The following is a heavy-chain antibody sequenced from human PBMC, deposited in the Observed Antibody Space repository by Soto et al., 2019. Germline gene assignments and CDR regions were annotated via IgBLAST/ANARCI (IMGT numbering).Heavy chain of an antibody. V-gene: IGHV4-30-2*01. CDR1: GGSISSGGYS. Sequence: PSETLCLTCAVSGGSISSGGYSWSWIRQPPGKGLEWIGYIYHSGSTYYNPSLKSRVTISVDRSKNQFSLKLSSVTAADTAVYYCAAGGGLPRYYWGQGTQVTVSS. J-gene: IGHJ4*02. D-gene: IGHD5-12*01. CDR3: AAGGGLPRYY. CDR2: IYHSGST.